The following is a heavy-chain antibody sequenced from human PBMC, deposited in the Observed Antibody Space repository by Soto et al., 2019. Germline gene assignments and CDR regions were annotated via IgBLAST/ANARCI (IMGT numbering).Heavy chain of an antibody. V-gene: IGHV3-7*03. D-gene: IGHD6-19*01. CDR1: GFTFSSYW. Sequence: PVGSLRLSCAASGFTFSSYWMSWVRQAPGKGLEWVANIKQDGSEKYYVDSVKGRFTISRDNAKNSLYLQMNSLRAEDTAVYYCARDFIAVAGTDAFDIWGQGTMVTVSS. CDR3: ARDFIAVAGTDAFDI. CDR2: IKQDGSEK. J-gene: IGHJ3*02.